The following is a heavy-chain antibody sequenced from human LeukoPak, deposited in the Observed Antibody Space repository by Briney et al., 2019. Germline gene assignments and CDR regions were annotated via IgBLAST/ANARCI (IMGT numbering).Heavy chain of an antibody. CDR2: IKQDGSEK. D-gene: IGHD6-6*01. CDR3: ARAPAAARPYYFDY. Sequence: GRSLRLSCAASGFTFSRHWMSWVRQAPGKGLEWVAKIKQDGSEKYYVDSVKGRFTISRDNAKNSLYLQMNSLRPEDTAVYYCARAPAAARPYYFDYWGQGTLVTVSS. CDR1: GFTFSRHW. J-gene: IGHJ4*02. V-gene: IGHV3-7*03.